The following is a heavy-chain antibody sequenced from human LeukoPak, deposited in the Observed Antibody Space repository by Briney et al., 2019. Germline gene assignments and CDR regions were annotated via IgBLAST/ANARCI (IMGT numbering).Heavy chain of an antibody. D-gene: IGHD2-15*01. V-gene: IGHV1-46*01. CDR2: IIPSGGST. CDR3: ARDGYCSGGSCYYRGTMFDY. CDR1: GYTFTSYY. Sequence: PGASVKVSCKASGYTFTSYYMHWVRQAPGQGLEWMGIIIPSGGSTSYAQKFQGRVTMTRDMSTSTVYMELSSLRSEDTAVYYCARDGYCSGGSCYYRGTMFDYWGQGTLVTVSS. J-gene: IGHJ4*02.